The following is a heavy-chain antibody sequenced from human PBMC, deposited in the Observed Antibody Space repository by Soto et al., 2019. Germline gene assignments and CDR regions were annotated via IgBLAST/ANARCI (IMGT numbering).Heavy chain of an antibody. D-gene: IGHD2-2*01. CDR1: VYTFSNYG. CDR3: ARVVPGAEAWFGP. J-gene: IGHJ5*02. CDR2: ISLYSDGT. V-gene: IGHV1-18*01. Sequence: SVNVACKTSVYTFSNYGITWVRQAPGQPLEWLGWISLYSDGTNYAQKFQGRVSMTTDTSTTTAYMELRSLRSDDTAVYYCARVVPGAEAWFGPWGQGTLVTVSS.